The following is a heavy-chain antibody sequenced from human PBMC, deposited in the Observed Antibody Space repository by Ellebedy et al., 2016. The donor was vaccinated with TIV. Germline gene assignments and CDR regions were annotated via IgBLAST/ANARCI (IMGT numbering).Heavy chain of an antibody. D-gene: IGHD6-19*01. J-gene: IGHJ6*02. Sequence: PGGSLRLSCAASGFTVSSYSMNWVRQAPGKGLEWVSYISSSSRTTYYADSVKGRFTISRDNAKNSLYLQMKSLKDEDTAVYYCARDQRYSSGRGGYYYHGMDVWGQGTTVTVSS. CDR3: ARDQRYSSGRGGYYYHGMDV. CDR2: ISSSSRTT. V-gene: IGHV3-48*02. CDR1: GFTVSSYS.